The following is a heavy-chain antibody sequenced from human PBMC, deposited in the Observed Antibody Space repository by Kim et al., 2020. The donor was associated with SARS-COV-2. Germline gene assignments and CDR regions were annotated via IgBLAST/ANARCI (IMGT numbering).Heavy chain of an antibody. CDR1: GFTVSSNY. CDR3: ARVLPYYYDSSGYDAFDI. V-gene: IGHV3-53*01. J-gene: IGHJ3*02. CDR2: IYSGGST. Sequence: GGSLRLSCAASGFTVSSNYMSWVRQAPGKGLEWVSVIYSGGSTYYADSVKGRFTISRDNSKNTLYLQMNSLRAEDTAVYYCARVLPYYYDSSGYDAFDIWGQGTMVTVSS. D-gene: IGHD3-22*01.